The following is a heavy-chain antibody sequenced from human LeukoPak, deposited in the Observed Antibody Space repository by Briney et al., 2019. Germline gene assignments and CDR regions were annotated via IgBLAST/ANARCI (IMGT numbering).Heavy chain of an antibody. J-gene: IGHJ3*02. Sequence: ASVKVSCKASGYTFTGYYMHWVRQAPGQGLEWMGWINPNSGGTNYAQKFQGRVTMTRDTSISTAYMELSRLRSEDTAVYYCATLVLYGDYGPAFNIWGQGTMVTVSS. CDR2: INPNSGGT. CDR1: GYTFTGYY. CDR3: ATLVLYGDYGPAFNI. V-gene: IGHV1-2*02. D-gene: IGHD4-17*01.